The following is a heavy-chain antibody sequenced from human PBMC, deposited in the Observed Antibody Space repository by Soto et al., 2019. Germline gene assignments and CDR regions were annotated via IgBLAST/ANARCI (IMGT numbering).Heavy chain of an antibody. J-gene: IGHJ3*02. CDR3: ARHDDSGTFINGFDT. D-gene: IGHD1-26*01. V-gene: IGHV4-39*01. CDR2: IYYSGST. Sequence: SETLSLTCPVSGGSISSSSYYWGWIRQPPGKGLEWIGSIYYSGSTYYNPSLKSRVTISVDTSKNQFSLKLSSVTAADTAVYYSARHDDSGTFINGFDTWGQGTMVTVSS. CDR1: GGSISSSSYY.